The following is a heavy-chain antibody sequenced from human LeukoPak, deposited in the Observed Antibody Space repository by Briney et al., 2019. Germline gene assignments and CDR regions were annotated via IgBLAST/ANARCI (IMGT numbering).Heavy chain of an antibody. V-gene: IGHV4-4*07. J-gene: IGHJ4*02. CDR1: GGSINSDY. CDR3: ARSYSRARYFDY. Sequence: SETLSLTCTVSGGSINSDYWSWLRQPAGKGLEWIGRIYTSGSTNYNPSLKSRVTISVDTSKNQFSLKLSSVTAADTAVYYCARSYSRARYFDYWGQGTLVTVSS. CDR2: IYTSGST. D-gene: IGHD1-26*01.